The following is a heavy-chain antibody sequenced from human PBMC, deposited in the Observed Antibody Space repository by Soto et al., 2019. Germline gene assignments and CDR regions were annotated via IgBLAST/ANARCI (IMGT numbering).Heavy chain of an antibody. J-gene: IGHJ6*02. CDR1: GFTFSSFG. CDR3: ARDASYYSLWSGYYPSRNGMDV. D-gene: IGHD3-3*01. V-gene: IGHV3-33*01. Sequence: QVQVVESGGGVVQPGRSLRLSCAASGFTFSSFGMHWDRQAPGKGLEWVSVIWYSGRKKSYGDSVKSRFTISSDTSRNTVYLQMNSLRAVDTAVYYCARDASYYSLWSGYYPSRNGMDVWGQGTTVTVSS. CDR2: IWYSGRKK.